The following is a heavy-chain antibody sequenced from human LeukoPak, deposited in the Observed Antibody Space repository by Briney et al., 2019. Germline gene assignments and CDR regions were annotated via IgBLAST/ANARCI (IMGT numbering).Heavy chain of an antibody. D-gene: IGHD1/OR15-1a*01. Sequence: ASVKVSCKASGYTFTRYYMHWVRQAPGQGLEWMGITNPSGGSTAYAQKFQGRVTMTRDMSTSTVCMELSSLRSEDTAVYYCARDLNWNNEIYYYYYMDVWGKGTTVTVSS. CDR1: GYTFTRYY. CDR2: TNPSGGST. CDR3: ARDLNWNNEIYYYYYMDV. V-gene: IGHV1-46*01. J-gene: IGHJ6*03.